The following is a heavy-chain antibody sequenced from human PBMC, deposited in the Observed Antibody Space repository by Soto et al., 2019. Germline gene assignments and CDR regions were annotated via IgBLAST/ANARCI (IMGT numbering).Heavy chain of an antibody. J-gene: IGHJ5*02. CDR1: GFTFSSYA. D-gene: IGHD3-3*01. V-gene: IGHV3-23*01. CDR2: ISGSGGST. Sequence: PGGSLRLSCAASGFTFSSYAMSWVRQAPGKGLEWVSAISGSGGSTYYADSVKGRFTISRDNSKNTLYLQMNSLRAEDTAVYYCAKDHGHGSGYPRPNKNWFDPWGQGTLVTVSS. CDR3: AKDHGHGSGYPRPNKNWFDP.